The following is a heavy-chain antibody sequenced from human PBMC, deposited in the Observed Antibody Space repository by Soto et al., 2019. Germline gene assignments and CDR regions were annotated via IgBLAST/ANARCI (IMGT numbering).Heavy chain of an antibody. V-gene: IGHV4-34*01. CDR3: ASSAGHPGDFFYYNGMDV. J-gene: IGHJ6*02. CDR1: GGSFSGYY. D-gene: IGHD3-10*01. CDR2: ISRSGSA. Sequence: SETLSLTCAVSGGSFSGYYWNWIRQPPGKGLEWLAEISRSGSATYNPSLKGRVTMSVDTSKNQISLNVTSVTAADTAVYYCASSAGHPGDFFYYNGMDVWGQGTTVTVSS.